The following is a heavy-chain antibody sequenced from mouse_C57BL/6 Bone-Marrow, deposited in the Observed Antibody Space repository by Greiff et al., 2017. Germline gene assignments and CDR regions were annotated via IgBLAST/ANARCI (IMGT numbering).Heavy chain of an antibody. V-gene: IGHV1-37*01. CDR3: VRSYRSLGAMDY. CDR2: INPYNGDT. D-gene: IGHD2-14*01. J-gene: IGHJ4*01. CDR1: GYSFTDYF. Sequence: VQLQESGPELVKPGASVKISCKASGYSFTDYFMNWVKQSHGKSLEWIGRINPYNGDTFYNQKFKGKATLTVDSSSTTVHMELLSLTSENSAVYYCVRSYRSLGAMDYWGQGTSVTGSP.